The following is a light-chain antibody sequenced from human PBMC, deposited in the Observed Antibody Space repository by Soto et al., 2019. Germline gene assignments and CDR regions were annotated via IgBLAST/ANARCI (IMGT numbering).Light chain of an antibody. Sequence: EIALTQSPGTLSLSPGDRATLSCRASQSFSTSYLAWYQHKPGHAPRLLIHNTFTRATGITDRFSGSGSGTDFTLTISRLEPEDFAVYYCQQYGGAPFTFGPGTKVDIK. J-gene: IGKJ3*01. CDR2: NTF. V-gene: IGKV3-20*01. CDR1: QSFSTSY. CDR3: QQYGGAPFT.